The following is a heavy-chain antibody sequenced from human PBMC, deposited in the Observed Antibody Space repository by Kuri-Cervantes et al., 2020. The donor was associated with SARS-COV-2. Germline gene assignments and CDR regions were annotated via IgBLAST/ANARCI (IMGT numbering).Heavy chain of an antibody. V-gene: IGHV4-34*01. Sequence: GSLRLSCAVYGGSFSGYHWSWIRQSPGKGLEWIGEISHSGSTNYNSSLKSRVTISIDTSKDQFFLRLSSVTAADTAVYFCARGCNRITIFGVVNIPAAENWFDPWGQGTLVTVSS. CDR1: GGSFSGYH. CDR2: ISHSGST. CDR3: ARGCNRITIFGVVNIPAAENWFDP. D-gene: IGHD3-3*01. J-gene: IGHJ5*02.